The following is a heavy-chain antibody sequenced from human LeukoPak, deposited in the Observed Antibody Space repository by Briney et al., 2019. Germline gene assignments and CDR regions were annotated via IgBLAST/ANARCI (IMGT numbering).Heavy chain of an antibody. J-gene: IGHJ4*02. CDR2: IWYDGSNK. D-gene: IGHD1-1*01. CDR3: ARVRGAIPTTSVDS. V-gene: IGHV3-33*01. CDR1: GFTFSNYG. Sequence: GRSLRLSCAASGFTFSNYGMHWVRQAPGKVLEWVTLIWYDGSNKYYADSVKGRFTISRDNSKNTLYLQMNSLRDEDTAVYYCARVRGAIPTTSVDSWGQGTLVTVSS.